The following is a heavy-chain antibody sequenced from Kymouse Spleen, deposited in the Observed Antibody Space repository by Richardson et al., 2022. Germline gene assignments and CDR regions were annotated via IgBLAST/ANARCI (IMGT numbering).Heavy chain of an antibody. V-gene: IGHV4-61*01. Sequence: QVQLQESGPGLVKPSETLSLTCTVSGGSVSSGSYYWSWIRQPPGKGLEWIGYIYYSGSTNYNPSLKSRVTISVDTSKNQFSLKLSSVTAADTAVYYCARSILTGYAYFDYWGQGTLVTVSS. CDR3: ARSILTGYAYFDY. J-gene: IGHJ4*02. CDR1: GGSVSSGSYY. D-gene: IGHD3-9*01. CDR2: IYYSGST.